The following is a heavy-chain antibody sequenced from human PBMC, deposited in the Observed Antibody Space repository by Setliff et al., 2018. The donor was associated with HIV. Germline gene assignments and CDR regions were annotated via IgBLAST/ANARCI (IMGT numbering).Heavy chain of an antibody. D-gene: IGHD3-10*01. CDR2: IWYDGSNK. J-gene: IGHJ6*03. CDR3: AKNHLAINTGRGSAHYYYYYMDV. CDR1: GFTFSTYG. Sequence: QPGGSLRLSCAASGFTFSTYGMHWVRQAPGKGLEWVAVIWYDGSNKYYADSVKGQFTISRDNSKNTLYLQMNSLRAEDTAVYYCAKNHLAINTGRGSAHYYYYYMDVWGKGTTVTVSS. V-gene: IGHV3-33*06.